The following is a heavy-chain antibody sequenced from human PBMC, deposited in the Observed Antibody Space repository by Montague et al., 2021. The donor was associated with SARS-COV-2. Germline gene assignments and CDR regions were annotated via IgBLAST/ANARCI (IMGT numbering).Heavy chain of an antibody. CDR3: ARGPNYYYTSESRGNWFDP. D-gene: IGHD3-10*01. J-gene: IGHJ5*02. CDR2: IYYGGST. Sequence: SETLSLTCTVSGGSISNYCWGWIRQPPGKGLELMWYIYYGGSTTYKPSLKIQGTISVDMYKNQFSLKLSSVTAADTAVYYCARGPNYYYTSESRGNWFDPWGQGTMVTVSS. V-gene: IGHV4-59*01. CDR1: GGSISNYC.